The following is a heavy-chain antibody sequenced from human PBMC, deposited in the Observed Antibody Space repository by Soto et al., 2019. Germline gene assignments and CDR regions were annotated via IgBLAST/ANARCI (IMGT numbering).Heavy chain of an antibody. CDR3: ARGEVDYGSPWDY. V-gene: IGHV4-31*03. CDR2: IYYSGST. J-gene: IGHJ4*02. CDR1: GGSISSGGYY. Sequence: QVQLQESGPGLVKPSQTLSLTCTVSGGSISSGGYYWSWIRQHPGKGLEWIGYIYYSGSTYYNPSLKSRVTISVDTSKNQCSLKLSSVTAADTAVYYCARGEVDYGSPWDYWGQGTLVTVSS. D-gene: IGHD4-17*01.